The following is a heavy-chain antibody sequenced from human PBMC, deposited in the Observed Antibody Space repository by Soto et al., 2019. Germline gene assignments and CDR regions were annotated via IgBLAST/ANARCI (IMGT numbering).Heavy chain of an antibody. V-gene: IGHV3-30-3*01. D-gene: IGHD1-26*01. Sequence: HVQLVESGGGVVQPGRSLRLSCAASGFTVSAYTMHWVRQAPGKGLEWVAVISSDGSHKYYADSLKGRFTISRDNSTNTLYLQMNSLRAEDTAVYYCARWEQPLFDYWGQGTLVTVSS. CDR2: ISSDGSHK. CDR1: GFTVSAYT. J-gene: IGHJ4*02. CDR3: ARWEQPLFDY.